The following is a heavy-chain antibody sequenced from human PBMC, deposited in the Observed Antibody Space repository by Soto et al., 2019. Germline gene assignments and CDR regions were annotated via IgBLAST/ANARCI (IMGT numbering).Heavy chain of an antibody. CDR1: GGSISSNGHY. J-gene: IGHJ4*02. V-gene: IGHV4-31*03. CDR2: IYYTGNT. Sequence: QVQLQESGPELVKPSQTLSLTCTVSGGSISSNGHYWTWIRQHPGNGLEWIAYIYYTGNTYYNPSLTSRLSISVDTSKNQFSLNLRSVTAADTAVYYCAREQWGYDSWGQGTLVTVSS. D-gene: IGHD2-15*01. CDR3: AREQWGYDS.